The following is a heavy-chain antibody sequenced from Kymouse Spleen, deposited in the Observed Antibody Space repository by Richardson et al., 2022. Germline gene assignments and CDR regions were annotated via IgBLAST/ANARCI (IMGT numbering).Heavy chain of an antibody. CDR3: ARDGYSSSWYNLDYYYYGMDV. V-gene: IGHV3-20*d01. D-gene: IGHD6-13*01. CDR2: INWNGGST. J-gene: IGHJ6*02. Sequence: EVQLVESGGGVVRPGGSLRLSCAASGFTFDDYGMSWVRQAPGKGLEWVSGINWNGGSTGYADSVKGRFTISRDNAKNSLYLQMNSLRAEDTALYYCARDGYSSSWYNLDYYYYGMDVWGQGTTVTVSS. CDR1: GFTFDDYG.